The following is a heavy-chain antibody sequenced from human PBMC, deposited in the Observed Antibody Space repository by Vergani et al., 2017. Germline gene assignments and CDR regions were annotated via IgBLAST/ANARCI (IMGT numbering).Heavy chain of an antibody. CDR2: INHSGST. CDR3: ARAIDWNYGWNYYYMDV. D-gene: IGHD1-7*01. Sequence: QVQLQQWGAGLLKPSETLSLTCAVYGGSFSGYYWSWIRQPPGKGLEWIGEINHSGSTNYNPSLKSRVTISVDTSKNQFSLKLSSVTAADTAVYYCARAIDWNYGWNYYYMDVWGKGTTVTVSS. J-gene: IGHJ6*03. V-gene: IGHV4-34*01. CDR1: GGSFSGYY.